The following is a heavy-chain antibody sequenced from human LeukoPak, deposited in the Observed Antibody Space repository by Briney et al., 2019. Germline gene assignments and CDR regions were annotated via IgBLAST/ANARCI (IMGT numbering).Heavy chain of an antibody. CDR3: ARAIVVVPAGSSWNFDY. CDR1: GYSFVVYG. J-gene: IGHJ4*02. CDR2: FNPENGNT. D-gene: IGHD2-2*01. Sequence: ASVKVSCKASGYSFVVYGITWVRQAPGQGLEWMGWFNPENGNTNYAQKVQGRVTMTADTSTSTSYMELRSLRSDDTAVYYCARAIVVVPAGSSWNFDYWGQGTLVTVSS. V-gene: IGHV1-18*01.